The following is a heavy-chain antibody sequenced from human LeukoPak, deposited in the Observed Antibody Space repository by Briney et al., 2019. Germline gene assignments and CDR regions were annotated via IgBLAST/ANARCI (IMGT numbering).Heavy chain of an antibody. CDR1: GGSISSYY. Sequence: PSETLSLTCTVSGGSISSYYWSWIRQPAGKGLEWIGRIYSSGSTNYNPSLKSRVTMSVIPSQNQFSLKLSSVTGADTAVYYCARSSSGWYYFDYWGQGTLVPVSS. D-gene: IGHD6-19*01. V-gene: IGHV4-4*07. CDR3: ARSSSGWYYFDY. CDR2: IYSSGST. J-gene: IGHJ4*02.